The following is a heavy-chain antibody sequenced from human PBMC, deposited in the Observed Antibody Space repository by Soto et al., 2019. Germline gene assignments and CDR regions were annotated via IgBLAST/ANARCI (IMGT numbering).Heavy chain of an antibody. D-gene: IGHD2-2*01. CDR3: ARGGDIVLVPAAPRGFRFDL. V-gene: IGHV1-18*01. J-gene: IGHJ5*02. Sequence: ASVKVSCKASGYTFTSYGISWVRQAPGQGLEWMGWISAYNGNTNYAQKLQGRVTMTTDTSTSTAYMELRSLRSDDTAVYYCARGGDIVLVPAAPRGFRFDLWGQGTLVTVSS. CDR1: GYTFTSYG. CDR2: ISAYNGNT.